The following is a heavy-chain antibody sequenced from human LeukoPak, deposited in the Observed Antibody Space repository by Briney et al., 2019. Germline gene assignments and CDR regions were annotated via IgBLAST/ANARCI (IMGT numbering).Heavy chain of an antibody. CDR3: ARSAYCGGDCYRNAFDI. Sequence: GGSLRLSCAASGFTFSDYYMSWIRQAPGKGLEWVSYISSSSSTIYYADSVKGRFTISRDNAKNSLYLQMNSLRAEDTAVYYCARSAYCGGDCYRNAFDIWGQGTMVTVSS. D-gene: IGHD2-21*02. CDR1: GFTFSDYY. J-gene: IGHJ3*02. V-gene: IGHV3-11*04. CDR2: ISSSSSTI.